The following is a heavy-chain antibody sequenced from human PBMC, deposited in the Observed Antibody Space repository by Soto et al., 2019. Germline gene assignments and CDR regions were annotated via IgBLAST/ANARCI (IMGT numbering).Heavy chain of an antibody. CDR3: AILLRSAYGMDV. J-gene: IGHJ6*02. D-gene: IGHD4-17*01. Sequence: SETLSLTCAVSGGSISSSNWWTWVRQPPGKGLEWIGEIYHSGSTNYNPSLKSRVTISVDKSKNQFSLKVTSVTAADTAVYYCAILLRSAYGMDVWGQGTTVTVSS. V-gene: IGHV4-4*02. CDR1: GGSISSSNW. CDR2: IYHSGST.